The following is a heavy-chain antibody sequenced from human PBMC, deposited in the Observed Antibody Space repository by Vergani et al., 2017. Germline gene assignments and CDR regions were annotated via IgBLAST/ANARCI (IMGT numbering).Heavy chain of an antibody. CDR3: ARHGYSSSWYGLYGMDV. D-gene: IGHD6-13*01. CDR1: GSSISSSSYY. V-gene: IGHV4-39*01. Sequence: QLQLQESGPGLVKPSETLSLICTVSGSSISSSSYYWGWLRQPPGKGLEWIGSIYYSGSTYYNPSLKSRVTISVDTSKNQFSLKLSSVTAADTAVYYCARHGYSSSWYGLYGMDVWGQGTTVTVSS. J-gene: IGHJ6*02. CDR2: IYYSGST.